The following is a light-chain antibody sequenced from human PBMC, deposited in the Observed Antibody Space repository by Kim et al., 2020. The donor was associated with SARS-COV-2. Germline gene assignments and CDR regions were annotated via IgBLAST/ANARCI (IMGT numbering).Light chain of an antibody. CDR3: GADHGSGSNFVSWV. CDR1: SGYSNYK. J-gene: IGLJ3*02. CDR2: VGTGGIVG. Sequence: QSVLTQPPSASASLGASVTPTCTLSSGYSNYKVDWYQQRPGKGPRFVMRVGTGGIVGSKGDGIPDRFSVLGSGLNRYLTIKNIQEEDESDYHCGADHGSGSNFVSWVFGGGTQLTVL. V-gene: IGLV9-49*01.